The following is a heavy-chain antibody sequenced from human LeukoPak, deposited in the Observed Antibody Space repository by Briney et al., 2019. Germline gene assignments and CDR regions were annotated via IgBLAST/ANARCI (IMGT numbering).Heavy chain of an antibody. CDR3: ARGRLRQPEDWFDP. D-gene: IGHD6-13*01. CDR2: IIAIFGTA. Sequence: SVKVSCKASGGTFSSYAISWVRQAPGQGLEWMGRIIAIFGTANYAQKFQGRVTITADKSTNTAYMELSSLRSEDTAVYYCARGRLRQPEDWFDPWGQGTLVTVSS. CDR1: GGTFSSYA. V-gene: IGHV1-69*06. J-gene: IGHJ5*02.